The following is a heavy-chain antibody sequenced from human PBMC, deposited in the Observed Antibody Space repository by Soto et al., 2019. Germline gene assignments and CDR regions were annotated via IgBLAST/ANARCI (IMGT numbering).Heavy chain of an antibody. Sequence: ASEKASCKVSGYTHTELSLHWVRQAPGKGLEWMGGFDPEDGETIYAQKFQGRVTMNEDTSTDTAYMELSSLRSEDTAVYYCATFGITFFGVVPPHYYYYGMDVWGQGTTVTVSS. CDR3: ATFGITFFGVVPPHYYYYGMDV. V-gene: IGHV1-24*01. CDR2: FDPEDGET. D-gene: IGHD3-3*01. J-gene: IGHJ6*01. CDR1: GYTHTELS.